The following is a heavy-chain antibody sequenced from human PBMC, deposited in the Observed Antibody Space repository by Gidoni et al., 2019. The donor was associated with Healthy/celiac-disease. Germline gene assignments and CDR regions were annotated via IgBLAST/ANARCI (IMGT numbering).Heavy chain of an antibody. CDR3: AKSGFSWDYVILTERFFDY. Sequence: EGQPFELGGGSVPPGGSLSFSCAAYGFTFGGYRMKWFRQAPGKGLGWVTGVGGSDGSTYYADSVKGRFTISRDNSKNTLYLKMSSLRAEDTAVYYCAKSGFSWDYVILTERFFDYWGQGNLVTVSS. D-gene: IGHD3-9*01. J-gene: IGHJ4*02. V-gene: IGHV3-23*01. CDR2: VGGSDGST. CDR1: GFTFGGYR.